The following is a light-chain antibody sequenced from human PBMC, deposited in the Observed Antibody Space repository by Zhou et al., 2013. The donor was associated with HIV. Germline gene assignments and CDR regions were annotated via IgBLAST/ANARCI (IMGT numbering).Light chain of an antibody. J-gene: IGKJ4*01. CDR2: DAS. CDR1: QSVSSSY. CDR3: QQYNRWPPLT. Sequence: IVLTQSPGTLSLSPGERATLSCRASQSVSSSYLAWYQQRPGQPPRLLIYDASTRATGVPVRFSGSGSGTEFTLTIAGLQSEDVAVYYCQQYNRWPPLTFGGGTQVEIK. V-gene: IGKV3-15*01.